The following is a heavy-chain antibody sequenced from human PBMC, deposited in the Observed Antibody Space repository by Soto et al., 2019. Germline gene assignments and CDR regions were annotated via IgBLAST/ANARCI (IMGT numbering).Heavy chain of an antibody. CDR3: AGATYSSGDSHTCAMDV. V-gene: IGHV1-3*01. J-gene: IGHJ6*02. Sequence: QVHLVQSGAEVKEPGASVRVSCKASGYTFSSNAIHWVRQAPGQELEWMGWINGCNGYAKYAQNFQDRVTLTSDTSASTTYTELRSLRSEGTAIFYCAGATYSSGDSHTCAMDVWGQGTTVTVSS. CDR1: GYTFSSNA. D-gene: IGHD3-10*01. CDR2: INGCNGYA.